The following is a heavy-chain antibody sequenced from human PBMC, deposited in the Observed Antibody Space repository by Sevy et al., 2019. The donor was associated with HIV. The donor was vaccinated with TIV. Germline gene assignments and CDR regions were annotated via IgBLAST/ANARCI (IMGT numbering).Heavy chain of an antibody. CDR1: GYTFSNYG. D-gene: IGHD2-2*01. V-gene: IGHV1-18*01. CDR2: ISSYNGNT. Sequence: ASVKVSCKASGYTFSNYGINWVRQAPGHGLEWMGWISSYNGNTNYAQKFQGRVTMTINTTTSTGYMELRSLSSDDTAMYYCGRDRVPFSSSCEFDYWGQGTLVTVSS. CDR3: GRDRVPFSSSCEFDY. J-gene: IGHJ4*02.